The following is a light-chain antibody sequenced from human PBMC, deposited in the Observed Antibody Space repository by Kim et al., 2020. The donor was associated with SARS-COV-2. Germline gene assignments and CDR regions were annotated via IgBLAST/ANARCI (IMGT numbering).Light chain of an antibody. Sequence: VSPGQTASITCSADKLGDKYACWYQQKPGQSPVVVIYQDNKRPSGIPERFSGSNSGNTATLTISGTQAMDEADYYCQAWDSSSVVVFGGGTQLTVL. CDR1: KLGDKY. J-gene: IGLJ3*02. CDR3: QAWDSSSVVV. CDR2: QDN. V-gene: IGLV3-1*01.